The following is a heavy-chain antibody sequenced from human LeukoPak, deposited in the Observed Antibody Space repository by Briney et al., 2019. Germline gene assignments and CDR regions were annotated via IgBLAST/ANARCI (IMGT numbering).Heavy chain of an antibody. V-gene: IGHV3-23*01. CDR3: AKGPYDSSGYYSDWYFDL. CDR2: ISEGAGGT. J-gene: IGHJ2*01. CDR1: GIKLSNYG. D-gene: IGHD3-22*01. Sequence: GGSLRLSCVVSGIKLSNYGMTWVRQAPGKGLECVSGISEGAGGTMYADSVKGRFTISRDNSLNTLYLQMNSLRAGDTAVYYCAKGPYDSSGYYSDWYFDLWGRGTLVTVSS.